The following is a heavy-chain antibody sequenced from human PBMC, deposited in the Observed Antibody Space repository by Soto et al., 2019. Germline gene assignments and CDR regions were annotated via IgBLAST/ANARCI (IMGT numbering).Heavy chain of an antibody. CDR1: GYTFIGYY. D-gene: IGHD7-27*01. V-gene: IGHV1-2*04. CDR3: ARDGEITPFDY. CDR2: INPNSGGT. Sequence: ASVKVSCKASGYTFIGYYMHWVRQAPGQGLEWMGWINPNSGGTDYAQKFQGWVTMTRDTSISTAYMELSRLRSDDTAVYYCARDGEITPFDYWGQGTLVIVSS. J-gene: IGHJ4*02.